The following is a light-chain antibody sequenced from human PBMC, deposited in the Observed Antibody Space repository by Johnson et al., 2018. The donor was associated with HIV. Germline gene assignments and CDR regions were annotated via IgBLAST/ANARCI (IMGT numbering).Light chain of an antibody. CDR3: GTWDNSLNGLV. V-gene: IGLV1-51*02. Sequence: QSVLTQPPSVSAAPGQKVTISCSGSSSNIGNNYVSWYQQLPGTAPKLLIYENNKRPSGIPDRFSGSKSGTSATLGITGLQTGDEADYYCGTWDNSLNGLVFGPGTKFTVL. CDR2: ENN. J-gene: IGLJ1*01. CDR1: SSNIGNNY.